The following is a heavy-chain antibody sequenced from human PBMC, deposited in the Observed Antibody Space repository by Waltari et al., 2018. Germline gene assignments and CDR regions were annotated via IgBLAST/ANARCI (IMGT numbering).Heavy chain of an antibody. CDR1: GFTFSSYG. Sequence: QVQLVESGGGVVQPGRSLRLSCAASGFTFSSYGMHWVRQAPGKGLEWVAVIWYDGSNKYYADSVKGRFTISRDNSKNTLYLQMNSLRAEDTAVYYCARDEVGATGSWFDPWGQGTLVTVSS. D-gene: IGHD1-26*01. CDR3: ARDEVGATGSWFDP. CDR2: IWYDGSNK. V-gene: IGHV3-33*01. J-gene: IGHJ5*02.